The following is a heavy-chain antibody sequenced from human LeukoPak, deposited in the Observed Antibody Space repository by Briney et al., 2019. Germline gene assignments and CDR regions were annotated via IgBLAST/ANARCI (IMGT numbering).Heavy chain of an antibody. V-gene: IGHV3-9*01. Sequence: GGSLRLSCAASGFTFDDYAMHWVRQAPGKCLEWVSGISWNSGSIGYADSVKGRFTIYRNNAKNSLYMHMNSLRAEATALYYCAKDIVCSSTSCYGGGGYYYYYYGMDVWGQGTTVTVSS. D-gene: IGHD2-2*01. CDR2: ISWNSGSI. CDR1: GFTFDDYA. J-gene: IGHJ6*02. CDR3: AKDIVCSSTSCYGGGGYYYYYYGMDV.